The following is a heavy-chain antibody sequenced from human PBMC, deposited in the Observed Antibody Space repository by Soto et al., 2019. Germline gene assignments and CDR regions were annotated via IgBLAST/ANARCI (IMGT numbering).Heavy chain of an antibody. V-gene: IGHV3-11*06. J-gene: IGHJ4*02. CDR1: GFTFSDYY. D-gene: IGHD2-21*02. CDR3: ARGVTDPPFDY. CDR2: VSSSSFHT. Sequence: PGGSLRLSCVASGFTFSDYYMTWIRQAPGKGLEWISYVSSSSFHTNYADSVKGRFAISRDNAKNSLYLQMNSLKAEDTAIYYCARGVTDPPFDYWGQGTLVTVSS.